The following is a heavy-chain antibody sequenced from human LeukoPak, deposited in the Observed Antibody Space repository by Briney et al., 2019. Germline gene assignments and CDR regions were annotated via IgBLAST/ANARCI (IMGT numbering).Heavy chain of an antibody. V-gene: IGHV4-39*01. D-gene: IGHD3-16*01. CDR1: GGSISSSSYY. CDR2: IYYSGST. CDR3: AGGRRGAPLVY. J-gene: IGHJ4*02. Sequence: SETLSLTCTVSGGSISSSSYYWGWIRQPPGKGLEWIGSIYYSGSTYYNPSLKSRVTISVDTSKNQFSLKLSSVTAADTAVYYCAGGRRGAPLVYWGQGTLVTVSS.